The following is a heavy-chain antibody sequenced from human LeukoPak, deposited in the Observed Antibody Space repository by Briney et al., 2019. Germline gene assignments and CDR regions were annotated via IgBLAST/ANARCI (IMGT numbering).Heavy chain of an antibody. CDR2: IIPIFGTA. CDR3: ARNLNDYYGSGSYYNWFDP. CDR1: GGTFSSYA. V-gene: IGHV1-69*05. Sequence: SVKVSCKASGGTFSSYAISWVRQAPGQGLEWMGGIIPIFGTANYAQKFQGRVTITTDESTSTAYMELSSPRSEDTAVYYCARNLNDYYGSGSYYNWFDPWGQGTLVTVSS. J-gene: IGHJ5*02. D-gene: IGHD3-10*01.